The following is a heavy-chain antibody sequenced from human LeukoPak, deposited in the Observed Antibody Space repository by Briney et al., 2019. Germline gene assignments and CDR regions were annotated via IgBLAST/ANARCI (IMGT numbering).Heavy chain of an antibody. V-gene: IGHV1-8*03. J-gene: IGHJ6*03. D-gene: IGHD1-1*01. Sequence: SVKVSCKASGYAFTSYDINWVRQATGQGLEWMGWMNPNSGNTGYAQKFQGRVTITRNTSISTAYMELSSLRSEDTAVYYCARGPNWNDRYYYYYMDVWGKGTTVTVSS. CDR1: GYAFTSYD. CDR2: MNPNSGNT. CDR3: ARGPNWNDRYYYYYMDV.